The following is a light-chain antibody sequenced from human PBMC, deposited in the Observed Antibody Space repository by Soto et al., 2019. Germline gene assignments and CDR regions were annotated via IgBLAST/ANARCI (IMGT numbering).Light chain of an antibody. CDR2: KAS. CDR3: QHYNSYSEA. CDR1: QTISSW. J-gene: IGKJ1*01. Sequence: IQMTQSTSTLSGSVGDRATITCRASQTISSWLAWYQQKQGKAPKLLIYKASTLKSGVPSRFSVSGSGTELTITISSLQPDDCETYDGQHYNSYSEAFGQGTKVDI. V-gene: IGKV1-5*03.